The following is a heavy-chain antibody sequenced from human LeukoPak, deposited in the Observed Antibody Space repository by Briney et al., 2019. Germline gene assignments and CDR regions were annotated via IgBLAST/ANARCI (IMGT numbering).Heavy chain of an antibody. CDR2: INNDGTTT. J-gene: IGHJ1*01. Sequence: GGSLRLSCAASGFTFSGAGMHWVRQAPGKGLVWVSRINNDGTTTMYADSVKGRFTLSRDNAKSTLYMQMNSLRGEGTAVYYCARVSGPGMNEYFHLWGQGTLVTVSS. CDR3: ARVSGPGMNEYFHL. D-gene: IGHD3-10*01. CDR1: GFTFSGAG. V-gene: IGHV3-74*03.